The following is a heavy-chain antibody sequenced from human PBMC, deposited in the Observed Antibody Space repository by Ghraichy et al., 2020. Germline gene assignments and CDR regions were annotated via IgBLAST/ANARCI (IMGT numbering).Heavy chain of an antibody. J-gene: IGHJ6*02. Sequence: SVKVSCKASGGTFSSYAISWVRRAPGQGLEWMGGIIPIFGTANYAQKFQGRVTITADESTSTAYMELSSLRSEDTAVYYCASRYSSSWYLNYYYGMDVWGQGTTVTVSS. V-gene: IGHV1-69*13. CDR1: GGTFSSYA. CDR3: ASRYSSSWYLNYYYGMDV. CDR2: IIPIFGTA. D-gene: IGHD6-13*01.